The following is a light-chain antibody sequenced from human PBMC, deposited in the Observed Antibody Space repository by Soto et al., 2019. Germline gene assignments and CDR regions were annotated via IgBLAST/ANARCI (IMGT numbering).Light chain of an antibody. CDR2: EVS. CDR1: SSDTGDYNY. J-gene: IGLJ3*02. CDR3: SSYTSSTTLEWV. V-gene: IGLV2-14*01. Sequence: QSVLTQPASVSGSPGQSITISCTGTSSDTGDYNYVSWYQQYPGKAPKLMIYEVSNRPSGVSNRFSGSKSGNTASLTISGLQAEDEADYYCSSYTSSTTLEWVFGGGTKLTVL.